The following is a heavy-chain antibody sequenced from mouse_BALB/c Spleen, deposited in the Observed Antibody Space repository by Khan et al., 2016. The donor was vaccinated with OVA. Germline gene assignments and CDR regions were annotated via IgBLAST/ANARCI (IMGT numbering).Heavy chain of an antibody. CDR3: ARRARIKY. D-gene: IGHD3-1*01. CDR2: LSDSGST. CDR1: GYSITSGYG. J-gene: IGHJ2*01. V-gene: IGHV3-2*02. Sequence: EVDLVESGPGLVKPSQSLSLTCTVTGYSITSGYGWNWIRQFPGNKLEWLGYLSDSGSTNYNPSLKRRISITRDTSKNQFYLQLKYSSTKDTATYHCARRARIKYWVQGTTLTDSS.